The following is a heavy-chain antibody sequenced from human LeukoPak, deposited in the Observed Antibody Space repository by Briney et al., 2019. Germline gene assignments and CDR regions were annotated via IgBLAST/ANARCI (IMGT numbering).Heavy chain of an antibody. CDR1: GFTLSSNY. CDR2: IYSGGRT. CDR3: ARATFSGSYERVRSARNNYAFDI. Sequence: PGGSLRLSCAASGFTLSSNYMSWVRQAPGKGVEGGSVIYSGGRTYSADSVKGRFTIPTHNAKNSLYLQMNSLTAEDTAVYYCARATFSGSYERVRSARNNYAFDIWGQGTMVTVSS. J-gene: IGHJ3*02. V-gene: IGHV3-66*01. D-gene: IGHD1-26*01.